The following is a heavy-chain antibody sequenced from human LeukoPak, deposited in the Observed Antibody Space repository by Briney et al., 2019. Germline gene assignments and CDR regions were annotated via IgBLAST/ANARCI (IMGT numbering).Heavy chain of an antibody. CDR1: GFTFSSYA. CDR3: AKRVRYSSGWYPFDY. J-gene: IGHJ4*02. D-gene: IGHD6-19*01. Sequence: GGSLRLSCAASGFTFSSYAMSWVRQAPGKGLEWVSAISGSGGSTYYADSVKGRFTISRDNSKNTLYLQMNSLRAEDTAVYYCAKRVRYSSGWYPFDYWGQGTLVTVSS. CDR2: ISGSGGST. V-gene: IGHV3-23*01.